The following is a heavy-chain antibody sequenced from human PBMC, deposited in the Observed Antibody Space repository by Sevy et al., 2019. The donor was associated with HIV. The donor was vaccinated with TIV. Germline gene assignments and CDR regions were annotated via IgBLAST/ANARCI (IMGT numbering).Heavy chain of an antibody. V-gene: IGHV3-30*18. CDR1: GFTFSSYV. CDR3: AKDEGTGIAASDYYYGMDV. J-gene: IGHJ6*02. Sequence: GSLRLSCAASGFTFSSYVMHWVRQAPGKGLEWVAVISYDGSNKYDADSVKGRFTISRDNSRNTLYLQMNSLRAEDTAVYYCAKDEGTGIAASDYYYGMDVWGQGTTVTVSS. D-gene: IGHD6-25*01. CDR2: ISYDGSNK.